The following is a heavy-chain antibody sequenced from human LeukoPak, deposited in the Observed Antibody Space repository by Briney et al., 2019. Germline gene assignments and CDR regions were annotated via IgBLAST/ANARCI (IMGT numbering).Heavy chain of an antibody. CDR1: GGSISNSSYY. CDR3: ARHWVVTPNY. J-gene: IGHJ4*02. D-gene: IGHD4-23*01. Sequence: SETLSLTCIVSGGSISNSSYYWGWIRQPPGKWLEWIGSIYFSGSDYYKTSLKSGVTISGETSKNQFSLKLTSVTAADTAVYYCARHWVVTPNYWGQGTLVTVSS. V-gene: IGHV4-39*01. CDR2: IYFSGSD.